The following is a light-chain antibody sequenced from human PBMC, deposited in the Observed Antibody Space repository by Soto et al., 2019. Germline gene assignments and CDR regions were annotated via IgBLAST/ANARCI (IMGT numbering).Light chain of an antibody. CDR3: QSYDSSLSGVV. J-gene: IGLJ2*01. CDR1: SSNIGAGYE. V-gene: IGLV1-40*01. Sequence: QSVLTQPPSVSAAPGQRVTISCTGSSSNIGAGYEVHWYQQLPGTAPKLLIFGHTNRALGVPDRFSGSRSGASVSLAITRLQAEDEADYYCQSYDSSLSGVVFGGGTKVTVL. CDR2: GHT.